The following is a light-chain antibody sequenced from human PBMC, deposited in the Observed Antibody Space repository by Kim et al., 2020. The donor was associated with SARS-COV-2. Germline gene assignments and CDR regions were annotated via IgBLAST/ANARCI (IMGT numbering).Light chain of an antibody. CDR3: MQGTHWPPWT. J-gene: IGKJ1*01. V-gene: IGKV2-30*02. CDR2: WVS. Sequence: DVVLTQSPLSLPVTLGQPASISCRSSQSLVHSNGNTYLSWFQQRPGQSPRRLIYWVSNRDSGVPDRFSGSGSGTDFTLTISRVEAEDVAVYYCMQGTHWPPWTFGQGTKVDIK. CDR1: QSLVHSNGNTY.